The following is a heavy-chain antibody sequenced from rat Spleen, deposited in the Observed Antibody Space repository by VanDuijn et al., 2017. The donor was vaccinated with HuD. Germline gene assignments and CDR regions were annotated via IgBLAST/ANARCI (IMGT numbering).Heavy chain of an antibody. CDR1: GFTFSDYY. D-gene: IGHD1-7*01. Sequence: EVQLVESDGGLVQPGRSLKLSCAASGFTFSDYYMAWVRQAPTKGLEWVATISYDGSSTYYRDSVKGRFTISRDNAKTTLYLQMNSLRSEDTATYYCARPSPWAYVMDAWGQGTSVTVSS. CDR2: ISYDGSST. J-gene: IGHJ4*01. V-gene: IGHV5-29*01. CDR3: ARPSPWAYVMDA.